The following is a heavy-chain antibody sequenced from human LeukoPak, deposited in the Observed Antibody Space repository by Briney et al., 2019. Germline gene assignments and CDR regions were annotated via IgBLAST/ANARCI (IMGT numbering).Heavy chain of an antibody. CDR2: IKQDGSEK. J-gene: IGHJ4*02. CDR3: ARVTGYSSSPGVDY. V-gene: IGHV3-7*01. Sequence: GGSLRLSCAASGFTFSSYWMSWVRQAPGKGLEWVANIKQDGSEKYYVDSVKGRFTISRDNAKNSLYLQMNSLRAEDTAVYYCARVTGYSSSPGVDYCGQGTLVTVSS. D-gene: IGHD6-6*01. CDR1: GFTFSSYW.